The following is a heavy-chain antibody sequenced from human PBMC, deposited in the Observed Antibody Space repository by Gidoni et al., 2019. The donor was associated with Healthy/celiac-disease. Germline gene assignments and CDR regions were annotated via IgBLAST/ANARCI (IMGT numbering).Heavy chain of an antibody. J-gene: IGHJ4*02. Sequence: QVQLVQSGAEVKKPGASVKVACKASGYTFTSYGISWVRQAPGQGLEWMGWISAYNGNTNYAQKLQGRVTLTTDTSTSTAYMELRSLRSDDTAVYYCARDLEWLRPRSYFDYWGQGTLVTVSS. CDR3: ARDLEWLRPRSYFDY. D-gene: IGHD5-12*01. V-gene: IGHV1-18*01. CDR1: GYTFTSYG. CDR2: ISAYNGNT.